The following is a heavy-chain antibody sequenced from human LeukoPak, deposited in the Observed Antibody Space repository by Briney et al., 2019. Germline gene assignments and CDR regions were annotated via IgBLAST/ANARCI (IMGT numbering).Heavy chain of an antibody. CDR1: GFTFSSYS. CDR2: ISSSSSTI. V-gene: IGHV3-48*01. CDR3: AKETYSSGYKYFDY. J-gene: IGHJ4*02. Sequence: PGGSLRLSCAASGFTFSSYSMNWVRQAPGKGLEWVSYISSSSSTIYYADSVKGRFTISRDNSMNTLYLQMNSLRAEDTAVYYCAKETYSSGYKYFDYWGQGTLVTVSS. D-gene: IGHD3-22*01.